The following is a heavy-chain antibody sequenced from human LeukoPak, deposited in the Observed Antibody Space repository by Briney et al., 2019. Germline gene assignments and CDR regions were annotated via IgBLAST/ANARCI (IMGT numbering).Heavy chain of an antibody. Sequence: PGGSLRLSCAASGFTVSSNYMNWVRQAPGKGLEWVSVIYTSGSTYYVDSVKDRFTISRDDSKNTLYLQMNSLRAEDTAVYYCANWIGSSSRDYWGQGTLVTVSS. CDR3: ANWIGSSSRDY. J-gene: IGHJ4*02. CDR1: GFTVSSNY. V-gene: IGHV3-53*01. CDR2: IYTSGST. D-gene: IGHD6-6*01.